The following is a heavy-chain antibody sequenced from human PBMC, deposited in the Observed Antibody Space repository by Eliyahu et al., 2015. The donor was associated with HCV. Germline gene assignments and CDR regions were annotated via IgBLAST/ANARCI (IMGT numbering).Heavy chain of an antibody. CDR3: AKDIGLSGSYSDAFDI. Sequence: EVQLLESGGGLVQPGGXLRLSCAAXGFTFSSYAMSWVRQAPGKGLEWVSAISGSGGSTYYADSVKGRFTISRDNSKNTLYLQMNSLRAEDTAVYYCAKDIGLSGSYSDAFDIWGQGTMVTVSS. V-gene: IGHV3-23*01. J-gene: IGHJ3*02. CDR2: ISGSGGST. D-gene: IGHD1-26*01. CDR1: GFTFSSYA.